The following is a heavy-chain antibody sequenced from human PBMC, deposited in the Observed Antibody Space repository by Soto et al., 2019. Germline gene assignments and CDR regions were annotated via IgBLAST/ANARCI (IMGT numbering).Heavy chain of an antibody. D-gene: IGHD4-17*01. CDR1: GFTFSSYA. CDR2: ISGSGSNP. J-gene: IGHJ4*02. Sequence: EVQVLESGGGLVQPGGSLRLSCAASGFTFSSYAMSWFRQAPGQGLEWVSAISGSGSNPYYADSVKGRFTISRDNSKNTLYLQMNRLRAEDTALYYCAKTASMTIRDGFDHWGQGTLVTVSS. CDR3: AKTASMTIRDGFDH. V-gene: IGHV3-23*01.